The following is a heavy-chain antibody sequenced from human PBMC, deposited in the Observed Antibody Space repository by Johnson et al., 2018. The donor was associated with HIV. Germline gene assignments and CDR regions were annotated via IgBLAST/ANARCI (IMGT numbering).Heavy chain of an antibody. V-gene: IGHV3-11*04. CDR3: ARDGGGGALDI. CDR2: ISSSGSTI. CDR1: GITVSSNY. D-gene: IGHD3-16*01. J-gene: IGHJ3*02. Sequence: QMLLVESGGGVVQPGGSLRLSCAASGITVSSNYMNWVRQAPGKGLEWVSYISSSGSTIYYADSVKGRFTISRDNAKNSLYLQMNSLRAEDTAVYYCARDGGGGALDIWGQGTMVIVSS.